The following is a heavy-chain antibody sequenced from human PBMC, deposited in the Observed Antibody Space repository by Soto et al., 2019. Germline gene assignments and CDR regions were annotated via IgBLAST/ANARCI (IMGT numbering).Heavy chain of an antibody. V-gene: IGHV1-69*13. CDR2: IIPIFGTA. CDR1: GGTFSSYA. D-gene: IGHD3-22*01. Sequence: SVKVSCKASGGTFSSYAISWVRQAPGQGLEWMGGIIPIFGTANYAQKFQGRVTITADESTSTAYMELSSPRSEDTAVYYCAREESYYDSSGPRSRPLYGMDVWGQGTTVTVSS. CDR3: AREESYYDSSGPRSRPLYGMDV. J-gene: IGHJ6*02.